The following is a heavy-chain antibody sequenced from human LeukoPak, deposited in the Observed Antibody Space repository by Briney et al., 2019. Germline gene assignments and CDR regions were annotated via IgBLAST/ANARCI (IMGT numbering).Heavy chain of an antibody. Sequence: PGGSLRLSCAASGFTFSSYSMNWVRQAPGKGLEWVSSISSSSSYIYYADSVKGRFTISRDNAENSLYLQMNSLRAEDTTVYYCARSPDVEMATIRKDAFDIWGQGTMVTVSS. D-gene: IGHD5-24*01. CDR2: ISSSSSYI. CDR1: GFTFSSYS. V-gene: IGHV3-21*01. CDR3: ARSPDVEMATIRKDAFDI. J-gene: IGHJ3*02.